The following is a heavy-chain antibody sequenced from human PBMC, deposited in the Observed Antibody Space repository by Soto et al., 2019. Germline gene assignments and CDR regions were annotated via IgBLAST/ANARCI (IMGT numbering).Heavy chain of an antibody. J-gene: IGHJ2*01. Sequence: QVQLHESGPGLVKPSQTLSLTCTVPGGSISSGDYYWSWIRQPPGKGLEWIGYVYYSGSTNYNPSLSSRVTISVDTSTNPFSLNLSSVTAADTAVYYCARIVESGYTIDFDLWGRGTRVTVSS. D-gene: IGHD3-16*02. CDR3: ARIVESGYTIDFDL. V-gene: IGHV4-30-4*01. CDR1: GGSISSGDYY. CDR2: VYYSGST.